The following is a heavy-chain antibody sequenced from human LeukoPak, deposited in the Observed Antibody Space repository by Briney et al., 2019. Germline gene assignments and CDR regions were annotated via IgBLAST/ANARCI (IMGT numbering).Heavy chain of an antibody. CDR3: ASAYSVGATKWFGAFDI. Sequence: SETLSLTCTVSGGSISSGSYYWSWIRQPAGKGLEWIGRTYTSGSTNYNPSLKSRVTISVDTSKNQFSLKLSSVTAADTAVYYCASAYSVGATKWFGAFDIWGQGTMVTVSS. J-gene: IGHJ3*02. D-gene: IGHD1-26*01. CDR1: GGSISSGSYY. CDR2: TYTSGST. V-gene: IGHV4-61*02.